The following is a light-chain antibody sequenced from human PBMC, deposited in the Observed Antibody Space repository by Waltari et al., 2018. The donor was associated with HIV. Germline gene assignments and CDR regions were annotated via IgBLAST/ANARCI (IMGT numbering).Light chain of an antibody. CDR2: YDR. CDR3: QVWDSSSDHRGV. CDR1: NVGSKG. V-gene: IGLV3-21*04. Sequence: SYVVSQPPSVSVAPGQTARMTCEGNNVGSKGVHWYQKKPDQAPILVIYYDRDRPSWIPERFSGSNVGNTATLTITSVEAGDEADYYCQVWDSSSDHRGVFGGGTKLTVL. J-gene: IGLJ3*02.